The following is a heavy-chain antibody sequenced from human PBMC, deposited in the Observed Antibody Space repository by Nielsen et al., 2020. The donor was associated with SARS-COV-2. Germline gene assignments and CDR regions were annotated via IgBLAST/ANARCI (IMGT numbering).Heavy chain of an antibody. D-gene: IGHD6-19*01. J-gene: IGHJ4*02. CDR1: GFTFSSYW. V-gene: IGHV3-74*01. Sequence: GESLKISCAASGFTFSSYWMHWVRQAPGKGLVWVSRINSDGSSTSYADFVKGRFTISRDNAKNTLYLQMNSLRAEDTAVYYCARCGLAVAGTTSRWGQGTRVTVSS. CDR3: ARCGLAVAGTTSR. CDR2: INSDGSST.